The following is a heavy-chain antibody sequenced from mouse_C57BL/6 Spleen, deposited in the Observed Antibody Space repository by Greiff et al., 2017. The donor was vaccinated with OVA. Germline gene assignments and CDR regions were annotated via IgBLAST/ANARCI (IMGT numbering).Heavy chain of an antibody. CDR1: GYTFTSYG. Sequence: VQLQQSGAELARPGASVKLSCKASGYTFTSYGISWVKQSPGQGLEWIGTIYPRRGNTYYHEKFKGKATLTADKSSSTAYMELRSLPSEDSSVYFGARGNTGVAHYDAMDYWGQGTSVTVSS. CDR2: IYPRRGNT. D-gene: IGHD1-1*01. V-gene: IGHV1-81*01. J-gene: IGHJ4*01. CDR3: ARGNTGVAHYDAMDY.